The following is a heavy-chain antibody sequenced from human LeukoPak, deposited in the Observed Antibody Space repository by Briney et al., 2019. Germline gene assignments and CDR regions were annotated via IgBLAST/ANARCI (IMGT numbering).Heavy chain of an antibody. V-gene: IGHV4-39*01. CDR3: ARHYGP. CDR2: IYDSGST. J-gene: IGHJ5*02. CDR1: GGSNRSSYYY. D-gene: IGHD3-10*01. Sequence: SETLSLTCTVSGGSNRSSYYYWGWIRQPPGKGLEWIGSIYDSGSTYYNPSLKSRVTISVDTSKNQFSLKLNSVTAADTAVYYSARHYGPWGQGTLVTVSS.